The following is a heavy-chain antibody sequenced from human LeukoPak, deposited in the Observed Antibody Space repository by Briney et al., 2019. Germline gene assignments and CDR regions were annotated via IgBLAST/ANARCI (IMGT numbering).Heavy chain of an antibody. V-gene: IGHV3-73*01. CDR3: TREQVVGDFDY. D-gene: IGHD6-6*01. CDR2: IRSRANRYAA. J-gene: IGHJ4*02. Sequence: PGGSLRLSCAASGFTFDDSAVHWVRQASGKGLEWVGRIRSRANRYAAAYAASVKGRFTLFRDDSKNTAYLQMNSLTTEDTAVYYCTREQVVGDFDYWGQGTLVTVSS. CDR1: GFTFDDSA.